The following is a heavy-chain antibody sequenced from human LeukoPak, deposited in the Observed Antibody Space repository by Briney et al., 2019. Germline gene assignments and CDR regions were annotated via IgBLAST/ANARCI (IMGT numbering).Heavy chain of an antibody. CDR1: GFTFSSYG. CDR2: IRYDGSNK. CDR3: ATDRIHYGSGTYNFDY. V-gene: IGHV3-30*02. Sequence: PGGSLRLSCAASGFTFSSYGMHWVRQAPGKGLEWVAFIRYDGSNKYYADSVKGRFTISRDNSKNTLYLQMNSLRAEDTAVYYCATDRIHYGSGTYNFDYWGQGTLVTVSS. J-gene: IGHJ4*02. D-gene: IGHD3-10*01.